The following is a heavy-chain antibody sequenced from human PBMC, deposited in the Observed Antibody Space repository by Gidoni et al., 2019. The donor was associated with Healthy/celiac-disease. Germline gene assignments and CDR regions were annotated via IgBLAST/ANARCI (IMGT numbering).Heavy chain of an antibody. CDR3: ARVPGGSWRSGWFDP. CDR2: IYHSGST. Sequence: QVHLQESGPGLVKPSGTLSLTCAVSGGSISRSNWWSWVRQPPGKGLEWIGEIYHSGSTNYNPSLKSRVTISVDKTKNQFSLKLSSVTAADTAVYYCARVPGGSWRSGWFDPWGQGTLVTVSS. V-gene: IGHV4-4*02. CDR1: GGSISRSNW. J-gene: IGHJ5*02. D-gene: IGHD1-26*01.